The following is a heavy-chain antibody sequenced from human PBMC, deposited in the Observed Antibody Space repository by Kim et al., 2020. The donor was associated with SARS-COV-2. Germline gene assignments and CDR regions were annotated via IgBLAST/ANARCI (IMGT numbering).Heavy chain of an antibody. D-gene: IGHD3-10*01. CDR2: INPSGGST. V-gene: IGHV1-46*01. CDR1: GYTFTSYY. CDR3: ARAITMVRGVIIRTPGDAFDI. J-gene: IGHJ3*02. Sequence: ASVKVSCKASGYTFTSYYMHWVRQAPGQGLEWMGIINPSGGSTSYAQKFQGRVTMTRDTSTSTVYMELSSLRSEDTAVYYCARAITMVRGVIIRTPGDAFDIWGQGTMVTVSS.